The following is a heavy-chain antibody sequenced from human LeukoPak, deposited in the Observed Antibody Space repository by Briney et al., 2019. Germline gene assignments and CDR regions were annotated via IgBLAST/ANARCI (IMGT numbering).Heavy chain of an antibody. D-gene: IGHD6-19*01. J-gene: IGHJ4*02. Sequence: ASVKVSCKASGYTFTGYYMHWVRQAPGQGLEWMGWVNPNSGGTDYAQKFQGRVTMTRDTSITTAYMELSSLRYDDTAVYYCARRAVAGAGVYYFDYWGQGTLVTVSS. CDR3: ARRAVAGAGVYYFDY. CDR1: GYTFTGYY. V-gene: IGHV1-2*02. CDR2: VNPNSGGT.